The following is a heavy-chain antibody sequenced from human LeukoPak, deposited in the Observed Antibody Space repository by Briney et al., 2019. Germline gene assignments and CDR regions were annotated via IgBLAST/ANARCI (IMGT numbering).Heavy chain of an antibody. CDR2: ISGRGTNT. V-gene: IGHV3-23*01. CDR1: GFTFSSYA. J-gene: IGHJ3*02. CDR3: AKGIVVVISGNAFDI. D-gene: IGHD3-22*01. Sequence: GGSLRLAWAASGFTFSSYAMSWVRHAPGKGLEWVSAISGRGTNTYYADSVEGRFTLSRDNSKTSLYLQMNSLRDEDTAVYYCAKGIVVVISGNAFDIWGQGTMVTVSS.